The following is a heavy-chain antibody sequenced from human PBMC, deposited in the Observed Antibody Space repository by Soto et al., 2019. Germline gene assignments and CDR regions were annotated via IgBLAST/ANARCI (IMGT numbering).Heavy chain of an antibody. CDR2: LYGNSGGI. CDR3: AKDAVAGDGLWLMDH. D-gene: IGHD2-21*02. Sequence: EVQLLESGGGLVQPGGSLTLSCAASGFTFGSSAMTWVRQAPGKGLESVAGLYGNSGGIQYADSVRGRFTIFRDNSNNIVFLHMRSLRVEDTAVYFCAKDAVAGDGLWLMDHWGQGTLVTVSS. V-gene: IGHV3-23*01. J-gene: IGHJ4*02. CDR1: GFTFGSSA.